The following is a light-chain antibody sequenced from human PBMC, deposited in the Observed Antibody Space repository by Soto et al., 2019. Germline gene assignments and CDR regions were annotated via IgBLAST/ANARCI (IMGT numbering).Light chain of an antibody. V-gene: IGKV3-20*01. CDR3: RLYGSSLWT. CDR2: GFS. J-gene: IGKJ1*01. CDR1: QSLGSSS. Sequence: IVLTQSPAILALSPGDRATLSCRASQSLGSSSLAWYQHKPGQSPRLLIYGFSSRATGIPDRFTGSGSGADFTLTISRLEPEDFAVYYCRLYGSSLWTFGQGTKVDI.